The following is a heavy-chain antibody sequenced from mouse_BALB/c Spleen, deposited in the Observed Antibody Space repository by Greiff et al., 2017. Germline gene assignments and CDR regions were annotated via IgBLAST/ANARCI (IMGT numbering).Heavy chain of an antibody. CDR3: ARSERPYAMDY. J-gene: IGHJ4*01. D-gene: IGHD1-2*01. CDR2: ISSGSSTI. Sequence: EVQVVESGGGLVQPGGSRKLSCAASGFTFSSFGMHWVRQAPEKGLEWVAYISSGSSTIYYADTVKGRFTISRDNPKNTLFLQMTSLRSEDTAMYYCARSERPYAMDYWGQGTSVTVSS. CDR1: GFTFSSFG. V-gene: IGHV5-17*02.